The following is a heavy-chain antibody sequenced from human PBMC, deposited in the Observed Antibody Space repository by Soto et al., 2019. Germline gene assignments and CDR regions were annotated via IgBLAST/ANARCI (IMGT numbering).Heavy chain of an antibody. Sequence: QVQLVESGGGVVQPGGSLRLSCEASGFNFSSYGIHWVRQAPGKGLEWVAIIWNDGSNEYYADSVKGRFTISRDNSKNTVYLQVSKLRAEDTPVYFCARDQTDSGGYSDSWGQGTLVTVSS. J-gene: IGHJ4*02. CDR2: IWNDGSNE. CDR3: ARDQTDSGGYSDS. CDR1: GFNFSSYG. V-gene: IGHV3-33*01. D-gene: IGHD3-22*01.